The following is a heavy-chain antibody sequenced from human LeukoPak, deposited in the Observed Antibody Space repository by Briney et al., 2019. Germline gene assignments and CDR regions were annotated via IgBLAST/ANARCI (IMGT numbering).Heavy chain of an antibody. V-gene: IGHV4-39*01. CDR1: GGSISSSSYY. J-gene: IGHJ6*02. CDR2: IYYSGST. D-gene: IGHD2-2*01. CDR3: ARGEGPQLHPMDV. Sequence: SETQSLTCTVSGGSISSSSYYWGWIRQPPGKGLEWIGSIYYSGSTYYNPSLKSRVTISVDTSKNQFSLKLSSVTAADTAVYYCARGEGPQLHPMDVWGQGTTVTVSS.